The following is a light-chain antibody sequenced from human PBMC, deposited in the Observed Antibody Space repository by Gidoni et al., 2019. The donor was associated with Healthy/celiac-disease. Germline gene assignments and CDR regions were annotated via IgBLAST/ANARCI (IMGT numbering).Light chain of an antibody. J-gene: IGKJ4*01. CDR1: QDISNY. CDR3: QQTQTVPLT. V-gene: IGKV1-12*01. CDR2: GVF. Sequence: DIKMTPFPSSVYASVGDRATHTCRRSQDISNYLAWYQQKPGKAPELLISGVFTLQSGVPSRFSGSKSGTDFTLTISSLQPEDFATYHCQQTQTVPLTFGGGTKVEI.